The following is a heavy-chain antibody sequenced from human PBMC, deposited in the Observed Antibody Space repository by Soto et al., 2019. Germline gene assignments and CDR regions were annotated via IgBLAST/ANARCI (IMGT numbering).Heavy chain of an antibody. CDR3: ARQYYDFWSGYYRDYYYYYMDV. Sequence: TSETLSLTCTVSDGTISSYYWSWIRQPPGKGLEWIGYIYYSGSTNYNPSLKSRVTISVDTSKNQFSLKLSSVTAADTAVYYCARQYYDFWSGYYRDYYYYYMDVWGKGTTVTVSS. D-gene: IGHD3-3*01. CDR1: DGTISSYY. J-gene: IGHJ6*03. CDR2: IYYSGST. V-gene: IGHV4-59*08.